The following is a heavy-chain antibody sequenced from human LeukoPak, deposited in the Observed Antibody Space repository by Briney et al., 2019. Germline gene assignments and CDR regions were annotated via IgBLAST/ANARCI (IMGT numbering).Heavy chain of an antibody. D-gene: IGHD1-1*01. CDR2: ISYDGSNK. Sequence: GGSLRLSCAASGFTFSSYAMHWVRQAPGKGLEWVAVISYDGSNKYYADSVKGRFTISRDNSKNTLYLQMNSLRAEDTAMYYCARDGQLLDYWGQGTLVTVSS. J-gene: IGHJ4*02. CDR3: ARDGQLLDY. CDR1: GFTFSSYA. V-gene: IGHV3-30-3*01.